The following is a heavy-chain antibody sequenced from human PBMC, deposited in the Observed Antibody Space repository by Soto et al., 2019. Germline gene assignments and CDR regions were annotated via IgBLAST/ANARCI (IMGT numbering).Heavy chain of an antibody. V-gene: IGHV3-74*01. CDR1: GFTFSSYW. CDR2: INGDGSST. J-gene: IGHJ4*02. CDR3: AVKANTNGWFVGDY. Sequence: EVQLVESGGGLVQPGGSLRLSCAASGFTFSSYWMHWVRQAPGKGLVWVSRINGDGSSTNYADSVRGRLIISRDNAKNTLYLQMNGLRAEDTAVYYCAVKANTNGWFVGDYCGQGNLVTVSS. D-gene: IGHD3-10*01.